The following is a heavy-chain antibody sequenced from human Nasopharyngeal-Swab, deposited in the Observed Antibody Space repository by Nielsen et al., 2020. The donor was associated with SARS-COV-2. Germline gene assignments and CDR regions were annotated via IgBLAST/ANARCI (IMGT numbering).Heavy chain of an antibody. V-gene: IGHV3-30-3*01. J-gene: IGHJ4*02. CDR2: ISYDGANK. CDR3: ARVSSKRFPFDY. D-gene: IGHD3-16*01. Sequence: VRQAPGKGLEWVGLISYDGANKHYADSVKGRISISRNNSNNTLYLEMNTLRPEDTAIYYCARVSSKRFPFDYWGQGALVTVSS.